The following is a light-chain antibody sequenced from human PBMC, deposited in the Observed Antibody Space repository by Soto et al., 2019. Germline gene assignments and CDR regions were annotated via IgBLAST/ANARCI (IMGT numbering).Light chain of an antibody. Sequence: EIVMTQSPATLSAPPGEIATLSCRATQSVNTNLAWYQQKPCRAPRLLIHGASTMATGIPARFSGSGSGTEVTHNISSRQSEDFGVYYCQQYNNSRPHIFGQGTKLEIK. CDR1: QSVNTN. J-gene: IGKJ2*01. V-gene: IGKV3-15*01. CDR2: GAS. CDR3: QQYNNSRPHI.